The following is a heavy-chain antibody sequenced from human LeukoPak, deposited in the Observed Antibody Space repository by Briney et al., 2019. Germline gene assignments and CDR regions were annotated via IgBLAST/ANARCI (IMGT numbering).Heavy chain of an antibody. CDR3: ARAWFEFDY. Sequence: PGGSLRLSCSASGXTFSNYDMNWVRQAPGKGLEWVSYISSSGTTIYYADSVKGRFIISRDNAKNSLYLQMNSLRAEDTAVYYCARAWFEFDYWGQGTLVTVSS. CDR1: GXTFSNYD. V-gene: IGHV3-48*03. D-gene: IGHD3-9*01. J-gene: IGHJ4*02. CDR2: ISSSGTTI.